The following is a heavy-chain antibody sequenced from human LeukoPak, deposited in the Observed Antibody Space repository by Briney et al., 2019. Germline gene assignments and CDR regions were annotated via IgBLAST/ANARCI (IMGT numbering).Heavy chain of an antibody. D-gene: IGHD3-10*01. V-gene: IGHV3-30*03. J-gene: IGHJ4*02. CDR3: ARDIDGSGSYDY. CDR2: ISYDGSNK. Sequence: GRSLRLSCAASGFTFSSYGMHWVRQAPGKGLEWVAVISYDGSNKYYADSVKGRFTISRDNSKNTLYLQMNSLRAEDTAVYYCARDIDGSGSYDYWGQGTLVTVSS. CDR1: GFTFSSYG.